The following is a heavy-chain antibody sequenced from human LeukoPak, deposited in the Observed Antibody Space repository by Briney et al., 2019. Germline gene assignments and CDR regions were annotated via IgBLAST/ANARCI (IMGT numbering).Heavy chain of an antibody. CDR2: IHSLGGT. D-gene: IGHD3-22*01. Sequence: KPSETLSLTCSVSGDSISGNYWSWIRQSPEKGLEWIGYIHSLGGTNYNPSLKSRVTITVDTSNNQFSLKMTSMTAADTAVYYCARQISGNYGSSPVFVSWGQGSLVTVSS. J-gene: IGHJ4*02. CDR1: GDSISGNY. V-gene: IGHV4-59*01. CDR3: ARQISGNYGSSPVFVS.